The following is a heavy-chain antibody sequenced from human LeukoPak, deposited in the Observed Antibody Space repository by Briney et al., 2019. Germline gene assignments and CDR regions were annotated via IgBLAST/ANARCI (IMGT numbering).Heavy chain of an antibody. CDR2: ISYDGSNK. CDR1: GFTSRSSG. J-gene: IGHJ4*02. CDR3: ARSSRAVAGQFDY. D-gene: IGHD6-19*01. V-gene: IGHV3-30*03. Sequence: GGSLRLSCADSGFTSRSSGMHWVRQAPGKGLEWVAVISYDGSNKYYADSVKGRFTISRDNSKNTLYLQMNSLRAEDTAVYYCARSSRAVAGQFDYWGQGTLVTVSS.